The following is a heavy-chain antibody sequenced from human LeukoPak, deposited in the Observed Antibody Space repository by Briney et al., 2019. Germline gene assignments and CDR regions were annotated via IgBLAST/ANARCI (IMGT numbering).Heavy chain of an antibody. CDR1: GYSISSGYY. Sequence: SETLSLTCTVSGYSISSGYYWGWIRQPPGKGLEWIGSIYHSGSTYYNPSLKSRVTISVDTSKNQFSLKLSSVTAADTAVYYCARVSGYDWESFYDYWSQGTLVTVSS. J-gene: IGHJ4*02. CDR3: ARVSGYDWESFYDY. V-gene: IGHV4-38-2*02. D-gene: IGHD5-12*01. CDR2: IYHSGST.